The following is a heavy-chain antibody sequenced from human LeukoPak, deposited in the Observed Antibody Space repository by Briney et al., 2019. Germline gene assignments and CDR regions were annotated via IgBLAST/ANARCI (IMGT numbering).Heavy chain of an antibody. CDR1: GFTFSSYY. CDR3: AREFSGSNYGFPFDY. Sequence: PGGSLRLSCAASGFTFSSYYMSWVRQAPGKGLEWVANIKQDGSEKFYVDSVKGRFTISRDNAKNSLYLQMNSLRAEDTAVYYCAREFSGSNYGFPFDYWGQGTLVTVSS. V-gene: IGHV3-7*01. J-gene: IGHJ4*02. CDR2: IKQDGSEK. D-gene: IGHD1-26*01.